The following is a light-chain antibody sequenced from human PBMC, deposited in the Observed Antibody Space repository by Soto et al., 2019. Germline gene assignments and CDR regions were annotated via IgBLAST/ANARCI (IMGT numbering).Light chain of an antibody. CDR3: QAWDSSTVV. J-gene: IGLJ2*01. CDR2: QDS. Sequence: SYELTQPPSVSVSPGQTASITCSGDKLGDKYACWYQQKPGQSPVLVIYQDSKRPSGIPERFSGSNSGNTATLTISGTQAFDEASYYCQAWDSSTVVFGGGTKLTVL. CDR1: KLGDKY. V-gene: IGLV3-1*01.